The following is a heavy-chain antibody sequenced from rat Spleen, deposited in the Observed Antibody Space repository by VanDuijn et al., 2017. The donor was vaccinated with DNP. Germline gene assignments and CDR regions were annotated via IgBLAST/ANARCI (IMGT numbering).Heavy chain of an antibody. CDR1: GYSITSSYR. CDR3: ASLYGGYPPFDY. D-gene: IGHD1-11*01. CDR2: INSAGST. V-gene: IGHV3-3*01. Sequence: EVQLQESGPGLVKPSQSLSLTCSVTGYSITSSYRWNWIRKFPGNKLEWMGYINSAGSTNYNPSLKSRIPITRDTSKNQFFLQVNSVTTEDTATYYCASLYGGYPPFDYWGQGVMVTVSS. J-gene: IGHJ2*01.